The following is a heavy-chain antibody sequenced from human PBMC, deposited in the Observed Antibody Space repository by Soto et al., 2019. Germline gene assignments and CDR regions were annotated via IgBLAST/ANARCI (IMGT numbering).Heavy chain of an antibody. CDR1: GDSISSGDYY. CDR2: IHHSGKT. V-gene: IGHV4-30-4*01. J-gene: IGHJ3*02. CDR3: ARGVTYDTTGIDAFDI. D-gene: IGHD2-8*02. Sequence: QVQLQESGPGLVKPSETLSLTCFVSGDSISSGDYYWSWIRQPPGKGLELIGYIHHSGKTYYNPSLKSRVSISIDMSNNQFSVRLSSVTAADTAVHFCARGVTYDTTGIDAFDIRGQGTMVTVSS.